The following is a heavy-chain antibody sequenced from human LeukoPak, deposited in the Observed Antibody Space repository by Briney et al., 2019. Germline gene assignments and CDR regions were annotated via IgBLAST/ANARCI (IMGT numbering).Heavy chain of an antibody. Sequence: PSETLSLTCTVSGGSIRSYYWSWIRQPPGKGLEWIGYMYYRGNTNYNPSLKSRVTISVDTSKNQFSLKLSSVTAADTAVYYCARAPPTDYYGSGSYRARYYYYYMDVWGKGTTVTISS. D-gene: IGHD3-10*01. V-gene: IGHV4-59*08. CDR2: MYYRGNT. CDR1: GGSIRSYY. J-gene: IGHJ6*03. CDR3: ARAPPTDYYGSGSYRARYYYYYMDV.